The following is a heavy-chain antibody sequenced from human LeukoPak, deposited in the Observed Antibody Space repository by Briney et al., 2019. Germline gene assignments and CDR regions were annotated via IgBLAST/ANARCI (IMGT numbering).Heavy chain of an antibody. V-gene: IGHV3-13*01. Sequence: TGGSLRLSCATSGFTFSSYDMHWVRQGTGKGLEWVSGIGTGGDTYYPDSVKGRFTISRENAKKSLFLQMNSLRAEDTAVYYCGRGNSFDFWGQGTLLTVSS. CDR2: IGTGGDT. CDR3: GRGNSFDF. CDR1: GFTFSSYD. J-gene: IGHJ4*02.